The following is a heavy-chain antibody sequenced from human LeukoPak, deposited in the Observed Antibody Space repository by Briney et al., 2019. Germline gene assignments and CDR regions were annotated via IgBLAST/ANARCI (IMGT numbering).Heavy chain of an antibody. D-gene: IGHD3-22*01. CDR3: ARDNTYYYDSSGYYPYYGMDV. J-gene: IGHJ6*02. Sequence: GGSLRLSCAASGFTFSSYAMHWVRQAPGKGLEWVAVISYDGSNKYYADSVKGRFTISRDNSKNTLYLQMNSPRAEDTAVYYCARDNTYYYDSSGYYPYYGMDVWGQGTTVTVSS. V-gene: IGHV3-30*04. CDR2: ISYDGSNK. CDR1: GFTFSSYA.